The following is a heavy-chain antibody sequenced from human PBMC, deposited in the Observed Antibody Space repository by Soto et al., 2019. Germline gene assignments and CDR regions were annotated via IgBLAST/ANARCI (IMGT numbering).Heavy chain of an antibody. CDR1: GFTFDDYA. V-gene: IGHV3-9*01. CDR3: AKDPDGEGGYFDI. CDR2: ISWNSGSI. J-gene: IGHJ2*01. Sequence: EVQLVESGGGLVQPGRSLRLSCAASGFTFDDYAMHWVRQAPGKGLEWVSGISWNSGSIGYADSVKGRFTISRDNAKNSLYLQMNSLRAEDTALYYCAKDPDGEGGYFDIWGRGTLVTVSS.